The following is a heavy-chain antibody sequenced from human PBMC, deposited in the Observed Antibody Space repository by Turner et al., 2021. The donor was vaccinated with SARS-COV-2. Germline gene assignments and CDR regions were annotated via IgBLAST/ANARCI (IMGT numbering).Heavy chain of an antibody. V-gene: IGHV3-13*04. CDR3: ARAKLRGIISWFDP. CDR1: GFTLRNYD. Sequence: EVQLVESGGGLVHPWGSLRLSLAASGFTLRNYDMHWVRRATEEGLKWVSAVGTAGDKYYPGSVKGRFTSSRENGKNSLNLQMNSLRAGDTAVYYGARAKLRGIISWFDPWGQGTLVTVSS. J-gene: IGHJ5*02. D-gene: IGHD3-10*01. CDR2: VGTAGDK.